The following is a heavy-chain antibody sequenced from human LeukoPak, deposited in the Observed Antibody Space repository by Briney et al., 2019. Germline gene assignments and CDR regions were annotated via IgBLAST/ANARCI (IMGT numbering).Heavy chain of an antibody. CDR2: ISSSNRYI. Sequence: GGSLRLSCAASGFTFSSYSMNGVRQAPGKGLEGVSSISSSNRYIYYADSVKGRFTISRDNAKHSLYLQMNSLRAEDPAVYYCARDSSREDTAFGAPNYWGQGALVTVSS. D-gene: IGHD3-3*01. V-gene: IGHV3-21*01. CDR3: ARDSSREDTAFGAPNY. J-gene: IGHJ4*02. CDR1: GFTFSSYS.